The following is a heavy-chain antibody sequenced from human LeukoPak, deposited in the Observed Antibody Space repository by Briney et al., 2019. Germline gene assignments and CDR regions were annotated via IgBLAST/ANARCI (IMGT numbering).Heavy chain of an antibody. CDR3: AIDYGDYVRYVMDV. Sequence: GASVKASCKASGYIFTGYYMYWVRQAPGQGLEWMGRINPNSGGTNYAQKFQGRVTMTRDTSITTAYMELSRLRSDDTAVYYCAIDYGDYVRYVMDVWGQGTTVTVSS. V-gene: IGHV1-2*06. CDR2: INPNSGGT. D-gene: IGHD4-17*01. CDR1: GYIFTGYY. J-gene: IGHJ6*02.